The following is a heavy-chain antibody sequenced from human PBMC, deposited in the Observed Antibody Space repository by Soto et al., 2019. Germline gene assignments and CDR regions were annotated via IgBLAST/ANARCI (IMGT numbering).Heavy chain of an antibody. CDR1: GGSISSGGYY. Sequence: TLSLTCTVSGGSISSGGYYWSWIRQHPGKGLEWIGYIYYSGSTYYNPSLKSRVTISVDTSKNQFSLKLSSVTAADTAVYYCARLPDANLELDYLGQGTLVTVSS. D-gene: IGHD1-1*01. CDR3: ARLPDANLELDY. V-gene: IGHV4-31*03. J-gene: IGHJ4*02. CDR2: IYYSGST.